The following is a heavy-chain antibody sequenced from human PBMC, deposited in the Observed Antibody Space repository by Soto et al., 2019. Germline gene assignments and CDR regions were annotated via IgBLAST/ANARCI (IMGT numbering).Heavy chain of an antibody. CDR3: ARADRAAAGKGYYYYYDGKDV. CDR2: INPNSGGT. Sequence: ASVKVSCKASGYTFTGYYMHWVRQAPGQGLEWMGWINPNSGGTNYAQKFQGWVTMTRDTSISTAYMELSRLRSDDTAVYYCARADRAAAGKGYYYYYDGKDVWGQGTTVTVSS. J-gene: IGHJ6*02. CDR1: GYTFTGYY. D-gene: IGHD6-13*01. V-gene: IGHV1-2*04.